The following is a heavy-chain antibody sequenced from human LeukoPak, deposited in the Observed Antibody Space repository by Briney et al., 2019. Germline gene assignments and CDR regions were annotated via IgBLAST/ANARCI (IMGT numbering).Heavy chain of an antibody. CDR2: INSSGSTK. D-gene: IGHD5-24*01. Sequence: GGSLRLSCAASGFTSSSYEMNWVRQAPGKGLEWVSYINSSGSTKYYAASVKGRFIIGRDNAKQSLYLQMNSLRTEDTAVYECARGLQLRWLQSFDYWGQGTLVTVSS. J-gene: IGHJ4*02. CDR1: GFTSSSYE. V-gene: IGHV3-48*03. CDR3: ARGLQLRWLQSFDY.